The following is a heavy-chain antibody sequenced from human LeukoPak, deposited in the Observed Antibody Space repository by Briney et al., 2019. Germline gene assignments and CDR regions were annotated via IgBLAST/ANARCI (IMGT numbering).Heavy chain of an antibody. J-gene: IGHJ4*02. CDR1: GGSISSSSYY. Sequence: PSETLSLTCTVSGGSISSSSYYWGWIRQPPGKGLEWIGSIYYSGSTYYNPSLKSRVTISVDTSKNQFSLKLSSVTAADTAVYYCARLGPPVSSSWTGGDYWGQGTLVTVSS. CDR2: IYYSGST. V-gene: IGHV4-39*01. CDR3: ARLGPPVSSSWTGGDY. D-gene: IGHD6-13*01.